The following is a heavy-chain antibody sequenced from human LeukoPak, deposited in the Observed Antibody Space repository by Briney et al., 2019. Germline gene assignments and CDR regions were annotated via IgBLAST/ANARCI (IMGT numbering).Heavy chain of an antibody. CDR1: GFTSTSYG. J-gene: IGHJ6*02. CDR2: IWSDGRKT. CDR3: ARVGCSGGRCPGYGMDV. V-gene: IGHV3-33*01. Sequence: GRSLRLSCAASGFTSTSYGMHWVRQAPGKGLEWVAVIWSDGRKTYYVDSVKGRFTISRDYSKNTLYLQMSSLRAEDTAVYYCARVGCSGGRCPGYGMDVWGQGTTVTVSS. D-gene: IGHD2-15*01.